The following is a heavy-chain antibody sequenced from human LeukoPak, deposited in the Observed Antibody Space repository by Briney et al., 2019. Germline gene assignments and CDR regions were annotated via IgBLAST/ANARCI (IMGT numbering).Heavy chain of an antibody. J-gene: IGHJ3*02. Sequence: ASVKVSCKASGYTFTSYGISWVRQAPGQGLEWMGWISAYNGNTNYAQKLQGRVTMTTDTSTSTAYMELRSLRSDDTAVYYCARARRAIFGVVVGLDIWGQGTMVTVSS. D-gene: IGHD3-3*01. CDR2: ISAYNGNT. V-gene: IGHV1-18*01. CDR1: GYTFTSYG. CDR3: ARARRAIFGVVVGLDI.